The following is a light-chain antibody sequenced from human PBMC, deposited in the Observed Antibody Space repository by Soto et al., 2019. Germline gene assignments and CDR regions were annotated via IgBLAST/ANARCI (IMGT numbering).Light chain of an antibody. CDR1: ERIYSAY. Sequence: EVVLTQSPGTLSLSRGERATLSCRASERIYSAYLGWYQQKPGQAPRLLIYGTSSRATGIPDRFSGSGSGTDFTLTISRLEPEDFAVYYCQQYGSPPWTFGQGTKVDIK. CDR2: GTS. V-gene: IGKV3-20*01. J-gene: IGKJ1*01. CDR3: QQYGSPPWT.